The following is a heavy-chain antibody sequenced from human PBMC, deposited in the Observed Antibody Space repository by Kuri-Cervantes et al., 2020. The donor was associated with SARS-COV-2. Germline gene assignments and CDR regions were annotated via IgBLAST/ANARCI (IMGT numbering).Heavy chain of an antibody. CDR2: ISFDGSQK. CDR3: ARELTITTRGRVGGSEYSYYGMDV. D-gene: IGHD6-6*01. V-gene: IGHV3-30*04. Sequence: GESLKISCAASGFTFSSYAMHWVRQAPGKGLEWVAVISFDGSQKQYADSVKGRFTISRDTSENTVYLQLNSLKSEDTAVYYCARELTITTRGRVGGSEYSYYGMDVWGQGTTVTVSS. J-gene: IGHJ6*02. CDR1: GFTFSSYA.